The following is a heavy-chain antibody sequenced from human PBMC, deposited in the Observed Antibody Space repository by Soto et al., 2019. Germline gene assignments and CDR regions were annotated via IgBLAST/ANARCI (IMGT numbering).Heavy chain of an antibody. CDR3: ATQYYIGWSYFGY. Sequence: QVQLVESGGGVVQPGRSLRLSCAASGFTFSTYGMHWVRQAPGKGLEWVAVIFYDGTHKFYADSVKGRFTISRDNSTSTLALQMNSLRAEDTAVYYCATQYYIGWSYFGYWGQGTLVSVSS. CDR1: GFTFSTYG. CDR2: IFYDGTHK. D-gene: IGHD6-19*01. J-gene: IGHJ4*02. V-gene: IGHV3-30*03.